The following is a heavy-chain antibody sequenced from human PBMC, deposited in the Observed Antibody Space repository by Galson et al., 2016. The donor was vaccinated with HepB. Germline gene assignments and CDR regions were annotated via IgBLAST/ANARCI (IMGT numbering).Heavy chain of an antibody. V-gene: IGHV3-23*01. J-gene: IGHJ4*02. Sequence: SLRLSCAASGFTFTRYTMHWVRQAPGKGLEWISDIDGTGGTINYADSVMARFSILRDNSKNTLHLQMNSLRAEDTALYYCATRRPCSGVTCYGLEYWGQGTLVIVSS. CDR1: GFTFTRYT. CDR3: ATRRPCSGVTCYGLEY. CDR2: IDGTGGTI. D-gene: IGHD2-15*01.